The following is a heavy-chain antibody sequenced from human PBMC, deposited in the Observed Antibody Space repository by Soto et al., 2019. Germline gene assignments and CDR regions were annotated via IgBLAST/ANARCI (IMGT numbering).Heavy chain of an antibody. CDR2: IYHSGST. Sequence: SETLSLTCAVSGYSISSGYYWGWIRQPPGKGLEWIGSIYHSGSTYYNPSLKSRVTISVDTSKNQFSLKLGSVTAADTAVYYCARVITMIVVVFDYWGQGTLVTVSS. D-gene: IGHD3-22*01. V-gene: IGHV4-38-2*01. CDR1: GYSISSGYY. J-gene: IGHJ4*02. CDR3: ARVITMIVVVFDY.